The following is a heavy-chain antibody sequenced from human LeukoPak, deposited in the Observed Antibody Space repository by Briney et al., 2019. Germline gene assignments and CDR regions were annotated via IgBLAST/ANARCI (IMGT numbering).Heavy chain of an antibody. CDR2: INPHSGDT. CDR3: TRDSDFVLISDAITEWAFDL. J-gene: IGHJ3*01. Sequence: ASVKVSCTASGYTFTGCFIHWVRQAPGQGLEWMGWINPHSGDTAYELTFKGRVTMTSDPSKSTAYMELNSLRSDDTAVYYCTRDSDFVLISDAITEWAFDLWGQGTMVTVSS. V-gene: IGHV1-2*02. D-gene: IGHD2-2*01. CDR1: GYTFTGCF.